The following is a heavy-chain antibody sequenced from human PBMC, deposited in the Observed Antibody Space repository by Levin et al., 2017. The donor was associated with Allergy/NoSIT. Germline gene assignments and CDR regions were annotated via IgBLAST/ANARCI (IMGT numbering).Heavy chain of an antibody. V-gene: IGHV2-70*01. D-gene: IGHD1-26*01. CDR2: IDWEDDK. CDR1: GFSLSTSGMC. J-gene: IGHJ3*02. Sequence: SGPTLVKPTQTLTLTCTFSGFSLSTSGMCVSWIRQPPGKALEWLALIDWEDDKYFNASLKTRLTISKDTSKNQVVLTLTNIDPVDTATYYCARTSTVERAFDIWGQGTMVTVSS. CDR3: ARTSTVERAFDI.